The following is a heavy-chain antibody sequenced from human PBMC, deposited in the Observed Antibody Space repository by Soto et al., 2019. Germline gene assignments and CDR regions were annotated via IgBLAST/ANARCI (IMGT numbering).Heavy chain of an antibody. CDR2: MSHSGGT. Sequence: QVQLQQWGAGLLKPSETLSLTCAVYGGFVSSGSYYWSWIRQPPGKGLEWIGEMSHSGGTHFNPSLKSRVTISVDTSKTQFSLKMSSVIAADTALYYCARVERGTATTVVDAFDIWGPGTMVTVSS. D-gene: IGHD1-1*01. J-gene: IGHJ3*02. CDR1: GGFVSSGSYY. V-gene: IGHV4-34*01. CDR3: ARVERGTATTVVDAFDI.